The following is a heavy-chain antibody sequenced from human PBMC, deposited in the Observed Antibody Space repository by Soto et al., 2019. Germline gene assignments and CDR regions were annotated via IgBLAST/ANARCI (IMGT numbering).Heavy chain of an antibody. CDR2: ISAFNGNT. D-gene: IGHD1-26*01. J-gene: IGHJ4*01. Sequence: QVQLVQAGAEVKKPGASVKVSCKASGYTFTSYGISWVRQAPGQGLEWMGWISAFNGNTNYGQKLQGRVTMTTDTSTSAAYIELRALRSDDTAVYYCAIGVAWEHLDYCGQGTMVTVSS. V-gene: IGHV1-18*01. CDR1: GYTFTSYG. CDR3: AIGVAWEHLDY.